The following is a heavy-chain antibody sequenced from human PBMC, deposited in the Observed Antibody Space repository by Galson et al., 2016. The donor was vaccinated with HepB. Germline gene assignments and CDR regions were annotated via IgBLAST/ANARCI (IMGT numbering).Heavy chain of an antibody. D-gene: IGHD4-17*01. CDR1: GFSLGTSGVA. CDR2: IYWDGER. J-gene: IGHJ5*01. CDR3: ARRPVRFSHVFDP. Sequence: PALVKPTQTLTLTRNFSGFSLGTSGVAVGWIRQPPGQALEWLALIYWDGERRYSPSLQGRLTITKDTSENQVVLTMTNMNSADTGTYYCARRPVRFSHVFDPWGRGTLVTVSS. V-gene: IGHV2-5*02.